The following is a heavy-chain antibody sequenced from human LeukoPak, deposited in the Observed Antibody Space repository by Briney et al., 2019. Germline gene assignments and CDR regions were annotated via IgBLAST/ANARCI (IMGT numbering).Heavy chain of an antibody. V-gene: IGHV4-59*08. Sequence: SDTLSLTCTVSGGSISSYYWSWIRHPPRKGLEWIGYSYYRVSTNYNPSFKSQITIPVGTSKNQCSLKLSSVAAADTAVYYCARHGSDWSFDLWGRGTLVTVSS. CDR3: ARHGSDWSFDL. J-gene: IGHJ2*01. CDR1: GGSISSYY. CDR2: SYYRVST. D-gene: IGHD6-19*01.